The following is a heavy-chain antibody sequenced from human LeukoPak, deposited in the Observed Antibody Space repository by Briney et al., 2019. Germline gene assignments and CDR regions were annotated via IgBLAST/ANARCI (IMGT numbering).Heavy chain of an antibody. CDR3: ARDVSLYCSSATCFHDAFDI. J-gene: IGHJ3*02. D-gene: IGHD2-2*01. CDR1: GGSISSYY. Sequence: ETLSLTCTVSGGSISSYYWSWVRQAPGKGLEWVSVIYSGGSTDYADSVKGRFTISRDNSKNTLYLQMNSLRAEDTAVYYCARDVSLYCSSATCFHDAFDIWGQGTMVTVSS. CDR2: IYSGGST. V-gene: IGHV3-53*05.